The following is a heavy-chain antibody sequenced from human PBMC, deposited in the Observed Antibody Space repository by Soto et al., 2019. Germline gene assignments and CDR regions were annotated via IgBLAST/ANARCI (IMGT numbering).Heavy chain of an antibody. J-gene: IGHJ4*02. CDR1: GFSFRSYA. Sequence: QVQLVESGGGVVQPGRSLRLSCAASGFSFRSYAMHWVRQAPGKGLEWVAVMSYDGRDKDYADSVKGRFTISRDNSKNTLYLQMSSRRAEGTAVYYCARARLGTPALEYWGQGTLVTVSS. V-gene: IGHV3-30-3*01. D-gene: IGHD1-1*01. CDR2: MSYDGRDK. CDR3: ARARLGTPALEY.